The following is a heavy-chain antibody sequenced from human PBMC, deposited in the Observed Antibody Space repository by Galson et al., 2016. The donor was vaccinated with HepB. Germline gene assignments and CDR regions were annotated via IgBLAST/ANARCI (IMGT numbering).Heavy chain of an antibody. CDR2: ISYDGSNK. V-gene: IGHV3-30*04. CDR3: ARSVWRWRGMDV. D-gene: IGHD2-21*01. CDR1: GFTFSYYA. Sequence: SLRLSCAASGFTFSYYAIHWVRQAPGKGLEWVAVISYDGSNKYYAVSVKGRFTISRDNSKNMLYLQMNSLRAEDTAVYYCARSVWRWRGMDVWGQGTTVTVSS. J-gene: IGHJ6*02.